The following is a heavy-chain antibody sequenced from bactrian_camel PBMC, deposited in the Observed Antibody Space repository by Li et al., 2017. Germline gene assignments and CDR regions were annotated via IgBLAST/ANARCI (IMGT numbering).Heavy chain of an antibody. V-gene: IGHV3S40*01. CDR3: ATQGFWGTNEYLY. J-gene: IGHJ4*01. Sequence: QLVESGGGLVQPGGSLRLSCAASGFAFSTYAMSRVRQAAGKGLEWVSTIDSGGKSTYYADSVKGRFTISRDNNAESTVSLQLNSLKTEDTALYYCATQGFWGTNEYLYWGQGTQVTVS. CDR1: GFAFSTYA. D-gene: IGHD4*01. CDR2: IDSGGKST.